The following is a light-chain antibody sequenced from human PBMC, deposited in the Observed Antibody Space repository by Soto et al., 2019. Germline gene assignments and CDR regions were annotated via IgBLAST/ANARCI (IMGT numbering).Light chain of an antibody. CDR1: QSISSW. CDR2: KAS. CDR3: QQYNSYSLT. J-gene: IGKJ4*01. V-gene: IGKV1-5*03. Sequence: DIQMTQSPSTLSASVGDRVTITCRASQSISSWLAWYQQKPGKAPKLLIYKASSLESGVPSRFSGSGSGTEFSLTISSLQPDDFATYYCQQYNSYSLTFGGGTKVEIK.